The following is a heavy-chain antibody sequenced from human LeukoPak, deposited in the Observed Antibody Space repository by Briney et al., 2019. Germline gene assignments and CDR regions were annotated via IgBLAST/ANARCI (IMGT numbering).Heavy chain of an antibody. CDR2: ISSSSSYI. Sequence: GGSLRLSCAASGFTFSSYSMNWVRQAPGKGLEWVSSISSSSSYIYYADSVKGRFTISRDNAKSSLYLQMNSLRAEDTAVYYCAREDSSGYYYVGYWGQGTLVTVSS. CDR3: AREDSSGYYYVGY. CDR1: GFTFSSYS. J-gene: IGHJ4*02. V-gene: IGHV3-21*01. D-gene: IGHD3-22*01.